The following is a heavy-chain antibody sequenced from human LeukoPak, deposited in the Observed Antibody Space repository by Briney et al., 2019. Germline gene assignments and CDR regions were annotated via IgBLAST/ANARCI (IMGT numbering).Heavy chain of an antibody. CDR3: ARQRWDCSGGSCENWFDP. Sequence: PSETLSLTCTVSGGSISSYYWSWIRQPPGKGLEWIGYIYYSGSTNYNPSLKSRVTISVDTSKNQFSLKLSSVTAADTAVYYCARQRWDCSGGSCENWFDPWGQGTLVTVSS. J-gene: IGHJ5*02. D-gene: IGHD2-15*01. CDR1: GGSISSYY. V-gene: IGHV4-59*08. CDR2: IYYSGST.